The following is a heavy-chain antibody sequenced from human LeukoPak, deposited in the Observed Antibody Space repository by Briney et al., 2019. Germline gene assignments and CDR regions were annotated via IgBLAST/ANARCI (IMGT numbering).Heavy chain of an antibody. D-gene: IGHD6-13*01. CDR3: ARDGPGSSWYGNDAFDI. CDR1: GFTFSSYW. CDR2: IKQDGSEK. J-gene: IGHJ3*02. V-gene: IGHV3-7*01. Sequence: GGSLRLSCAASGFTFSSYWMSWVRQAPGKGLEWVANIKQDGSEKYYVDSVKGRFTISRDNAKNSLYLQMNSLRAEDTAVYYCARDGPGSSWYGNDAFDIWGQGTMVTVSS.